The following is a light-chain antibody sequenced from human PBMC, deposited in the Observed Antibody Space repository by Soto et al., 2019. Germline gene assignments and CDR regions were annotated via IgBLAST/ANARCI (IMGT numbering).Light chain of an antibody. CDR3: GTWDSSLSAWV. CDR2: DIN. J-gene: IGLJ3*02. CDR1: SSNIGKHF. Sequence: QSVLTQPPSVSAAPGQKVTISCSGTSSNIGKHFVSWYQQFPGAAPRLLIFDINKRPSGIPDRFSGSRSGTSATLGITGLQTGDEADYYCGTWDSSLSAWVFGGVTKLTVL. V-gene: IGLV1-51*01.